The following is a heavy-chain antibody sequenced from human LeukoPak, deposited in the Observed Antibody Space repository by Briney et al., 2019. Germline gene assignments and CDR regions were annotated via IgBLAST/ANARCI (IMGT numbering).Heavy chain of an antibody. CDR3: ARGYSSGWYGVFDY. D-gene: IGHD6-19*01. V-gene: IGHV4-38-2*01. CDR1: GFTVSSNY. CDR2: IYHSGST. Sequence: GSLRLSCAASGFTVSSNYMSWVRQAPGKGLEWIGSIYHSGSTYYNPSLKSRVTISVDTSKNQFSLKLSSVTAADTAVYYCARGYSSGWYGVFDYWGQGTLVTVSS. J-gene: IGHJ4*02.